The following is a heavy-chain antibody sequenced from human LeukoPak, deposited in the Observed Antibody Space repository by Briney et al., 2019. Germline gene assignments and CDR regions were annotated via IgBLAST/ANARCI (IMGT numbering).Heavy chain of an antibody. V-gene: IGHV3-48*03. D-gene: IGHD5-18*01. Sequence: GGSLRLSCAASGFTFSSYEMNWVRQAPGKGLEWVSYISSSGSTIYYADSVKGRFTISRDNAKNSLYLQMNSLRADDTAVYYCAGEPVAAAMGTLSGAWGQGTLVTVSS. CDR3: AGEPVAAAMGTLSGA. CDR2: ISSSGSTI. CDR1: GFTFSSYE. J-gene: IGHJ5*02.